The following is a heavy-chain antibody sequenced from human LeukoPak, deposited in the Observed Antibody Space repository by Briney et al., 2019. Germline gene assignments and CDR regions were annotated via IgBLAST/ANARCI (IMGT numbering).Heavy chain of an antibody. Sequence: GGSLRLSCAASGFTFSSYEMNWVRQAPGKGLEWVSYISSSGSTIYYADSVKGRFTISRDNAKNSLYLQMTSLRAEDTAVYYCARWQNHLGYCSGGSCYSDYWGQGTLVTVSS. D-gene: IGHD2-15*01. J-gene: IGHJ4*02. CDR1: GFTFSSYE. CDR3: ARWQNHLGYCSGGSCYSDY. CDR2: ISSSGSTI. V-gene: IGHV3-48*03.